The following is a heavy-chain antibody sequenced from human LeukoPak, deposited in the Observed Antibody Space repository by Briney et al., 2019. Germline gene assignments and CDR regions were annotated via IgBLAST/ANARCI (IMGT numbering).Heavy chain of an antibody. V-gene: IGHV3-48*01. Sequence: GWSLRLSCAASGFTFTIFGLNWVRQAPGKVPEWVSYIDARSGITYYADSVQGRFTISRDNAQESVFLQMNSLRADDTAVYYCARTYDFGRGPPGDAFDNWGPGTLVTVSS. J-gene: IGHJ3*02. D-gene: IGHD3-3*01. CDR1: GFTFTIFG. CDR3: ARTYDFGRGPPGDAFDN. CDR2: IDARSGIT.